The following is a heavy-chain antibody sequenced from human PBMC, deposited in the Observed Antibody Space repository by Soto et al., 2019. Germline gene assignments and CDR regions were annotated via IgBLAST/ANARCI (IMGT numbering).Heavy chain of an antibody. Sequence: QVQLQESGPGLVKPSQTLSLTCTVSGGSISSGGYYWSWIRQHPGKGLEWIGYIYYSGSTYYNPSLKSRVTISVDTSKNQFSLKLSSVTAADTAVYYCARDGGGATVVTPRAFDIWGQGTMVTVSS. CDR3: ARDGGGATVVTPRAFDI. D-gene: IGHD4-17*01. J-gene: IGHJ3*02. CDR1: GGSISSGGYY. V-gene: IGHV4-31*03. CDR2: IYYSGST.